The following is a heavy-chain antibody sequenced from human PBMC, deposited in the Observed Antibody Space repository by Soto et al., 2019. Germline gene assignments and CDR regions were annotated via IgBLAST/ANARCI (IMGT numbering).Heavy chain of an antibody. CDR1: GVTFSSYG. J-gene: IGHJ4*02. Sequence: QVQLVESGGGVVQPGRSPRLSCAASGVTFSSYGMHWVRQAPGKGLEWVAVISYDGSNKYYADSVKGRFNISRDNSKNTLDLQMSSLRVEDTAVYYCAKDRRGYGESWGKGTLVTVSS. V-gene: IGHV3-30*18. D-gene: IGHD5-12*01. CDR3: AKDRRGYGES. CDR2: ISYDGSNK.